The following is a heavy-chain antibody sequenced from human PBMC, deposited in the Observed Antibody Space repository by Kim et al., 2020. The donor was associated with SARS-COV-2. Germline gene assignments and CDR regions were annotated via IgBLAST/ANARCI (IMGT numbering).Heavy chain of an antibody. CDR3: ARTRPGAFDI. CDR1: GGSISSSSYY. V-gene: IGHV4-39*01. Sequence: SETLSLTCTVSGGSISSSSYYWGWIRQPPGKGLEWIGSIYYSGSTYYNPSLKSRVTISVDTSKNQFSLKLSSVTAADTAVDYCARTRPGAFDIWGQGTMVTVSS. CDR2: IYYSGST. D-gene: IGHD3-10*01. J-gene: IGHJ3*02.